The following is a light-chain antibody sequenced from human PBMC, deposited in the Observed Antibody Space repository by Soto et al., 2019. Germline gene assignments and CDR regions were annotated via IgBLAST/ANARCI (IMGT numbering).Light chain of an antibody. J-gene: IGKJ1*01. Sequence: DIQMTQSPSSLSASVEDIVIITCRASQSISNHLNWYQQKPGKAPKLLIYDASSLESGVPSRFSGSGSGTEFTLTISSLQPDDFATYYCQQYNSYSPGWTFGQGTKVDIK. V-gene: IGKV1-5*01. CDR3: QQYNSYSPGWT. CDR2: DAS. CDR1: QSISNH.